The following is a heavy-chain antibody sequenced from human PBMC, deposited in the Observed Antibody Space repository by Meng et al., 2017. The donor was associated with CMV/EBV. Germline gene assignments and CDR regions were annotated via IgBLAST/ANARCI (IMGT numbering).Heavy chain of an antibody. V-gene: IGHV1-69*12. J-gene: IGHJ4*02. CDR1: GGTYRTFA. Sequence: VQFGQCAAEVKTSCSSGKVSYKPSGGTYRTFAISWVRQAPGEGLEWMGGIIPVFDTANYAERFQDRVTITADDSTTTAYMELSSLRADDTALYFCARGGDSWYSDYWGQGTLVTVSS. CDR3: ARGGDSWYSDY. CDR2: IIPVFDTA. D-gene: IGHD1-26*01.